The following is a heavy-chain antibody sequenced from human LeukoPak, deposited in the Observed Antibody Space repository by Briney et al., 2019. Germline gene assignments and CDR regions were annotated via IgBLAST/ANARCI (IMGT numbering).Heavy chain of an antibody. V-gene: IGHV3-74*01. D-gene: IGHD2-15*01. CDR3: ARESARYCSGGSCYSDAFDI. J-gene: IGHJ3*02. Sequence: GGSLRLSCAAAASGFTFTTHLMHWVRQAPGKGLVWVSRIKNDGTTRSYADSVKGRFTISRDNTKNMLYLEMNNLRGEDTAVYYCARESARYCSGGSCYSDAFDIWGQGTMVIVSP. CDR2: IKNDGTTR. CDR1: GFTFTTHL.